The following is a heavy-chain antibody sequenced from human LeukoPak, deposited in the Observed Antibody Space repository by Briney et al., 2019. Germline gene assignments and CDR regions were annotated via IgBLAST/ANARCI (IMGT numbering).Heavy chain of an antibody. D-gene: IGHD2-2*01. CDR2: INPNSGGT. CDR3: ARGGWRSTPAAISGFDY. J-gene: IGHJ4*02. V-gene: IGHV1-2*04. CDR1: GYTFTGYY. Sequence: GASVKVSCKASGYTFTGYYMHWVRQAPGQGLEWMGWINPNSGGTNYAQKFQGWVTMTRDTSISTAYMELSRLRSDDTAVYYCARGGWRSTPAAISGFDYWGQGTLVTVSS.